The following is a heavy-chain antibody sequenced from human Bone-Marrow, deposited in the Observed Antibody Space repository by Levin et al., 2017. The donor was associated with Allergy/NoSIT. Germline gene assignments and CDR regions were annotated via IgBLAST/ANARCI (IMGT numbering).Heavy chain of an antibody. CDR1: GFTFSSYA. Sequence: GGSLRLSCAASGFTFSSYAMSWVRQAPGKGLEWVASIHNSSRSTHYADSVKGRFTISRDNSKNRLSLQMYSLRAEDTAVYYCARAGELDYADWFFDLWGRGTLVTVSS. D-gene: IGHD1-26*01. V-gene: IGHV3-23*05. J-gene: IGHJ2*01. CDR3: ARAGELDYADWFFDL. CDR2: IHNSSRST.